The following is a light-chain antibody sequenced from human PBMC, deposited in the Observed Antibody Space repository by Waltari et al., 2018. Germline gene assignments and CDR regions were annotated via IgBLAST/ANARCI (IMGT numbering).Light chain of an antibody. CDR3: QVWDSNSDHVV. Sequence: SYVLTQPPSVSVAPGQTARITCDGNNIESKSVLWFQQKPGQAPGLVVSVDRDRPSGVPERFSGDNSGNTATLTISRVEVGDEADYHCQVWDSNSDHVVFGGGTRLTVL. CDR2: VDR. V-gene: IGLV3-21*02. J-gene: IGLJ2*01. CDR1: NIESKS.